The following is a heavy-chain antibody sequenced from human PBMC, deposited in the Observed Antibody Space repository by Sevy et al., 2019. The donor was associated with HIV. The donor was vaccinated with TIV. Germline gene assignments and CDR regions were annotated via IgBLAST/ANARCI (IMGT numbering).Heavy chain of an antibody. CDR1: GGSINSAGYY. D-gene: IGHD6-13*01. V-gene: IGHV4-31*01. Sequence: SETLSLTCTVSGGSINSAGYYWNWIRQHPGKGLEWIGYIYYTGSTYFNPSLKSLLTISVDPSKNQFSLKVTSVTAADTAVYYCVSGVAASGPLRYFDLWGRGTLVTVSS. CDR3: VSGVAASGPLRYFDL. J-gene: IGHJ2*01. CDR2: IYYTGST.